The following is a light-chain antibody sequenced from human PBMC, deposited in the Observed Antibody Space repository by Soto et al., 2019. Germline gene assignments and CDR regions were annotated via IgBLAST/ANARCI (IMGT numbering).Light chain of an antibody. Sequence: DIQLTQSPSFLSASVGDRVTITCRASQGISSYLAWYQQKPGKAPKLLIYAASTLQSGVPSRFSGSESGTEFTLKISSLQPEDFETYYCQQLNTYPFTFGGGTKVEIK. CDR3: QQLNTYPFT. J-gene: IGKJ4*01. CDR1: QGISSY. CDR2: AAS. V-gene: IGKV1-9*01.